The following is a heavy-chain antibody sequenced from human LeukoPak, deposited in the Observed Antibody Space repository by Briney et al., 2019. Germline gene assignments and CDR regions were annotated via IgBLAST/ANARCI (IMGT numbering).Heavy chain of an antibody. CDR3: ARSNAGLLLNWFDP. J-gene: IGHJ5*02. CDR1: GGSISSGGYS. V-gene: IGHV4-30-2*01. D-gene: IGHD3-22*01. Sequence: PSQTLSLTCAVSGGSISSGGYSWSWIRQPPGKGLEWIGYIYHSGSTYYNPSLKSRVIISVDRSKNQFSLKLSSVTAADTAVYYCARSNAGLLLNWFDPWGQGTLVTVSS. CDR2: IYHSGST.